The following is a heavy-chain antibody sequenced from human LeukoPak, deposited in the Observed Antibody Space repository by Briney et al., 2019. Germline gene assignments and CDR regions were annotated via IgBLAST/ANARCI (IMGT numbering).Heavy chain of an antibody. CDR2: INCDGSST. CDR3: ARGYGYDIILTD. D-gene: IGHD5-12*01. V-gene: IGHV3-74*01. CDR1: GFTFSSYC. Sequence: PGGSLRLSCAASGFTFSSYCMHWVRQAPGKGLVWVSRINCDGSSTSYADSVKGRFTISRDYAKNTLYLEMNSLTAEDTAVYYCARGYGYDIILTDRGERTLVTVS. J-gene: IGHJ4*02.